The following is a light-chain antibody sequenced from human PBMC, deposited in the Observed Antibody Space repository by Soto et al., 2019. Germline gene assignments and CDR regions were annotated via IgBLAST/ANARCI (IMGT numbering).Light chain of an antibody. Sequence: EILLTQSPGTLSLSPGERATLSCRASQSVSSSYLAWYQQKPGQAPRLLIYGASSRATGIPDRFSGSGSGTDFTLTIRRLETEDFAVYYGQKSSNWPTITVGQGTRREIK. J-gene: IGKJ5*01. V-gene: IGKV3D-20*02. CDR2: GAS. CDR1: QSVSSSY. CDR3: QKSSNWPTIT.